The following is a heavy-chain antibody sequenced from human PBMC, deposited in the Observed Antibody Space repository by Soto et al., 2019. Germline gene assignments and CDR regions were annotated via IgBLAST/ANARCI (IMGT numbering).Heavy chain of an antibody. CDR1: GFTFISYA. D-gene: IGHD5-12*01. CDR2: ISGSGGST. CDR3: EKGVLEMATYDY. J-gene: IGHJ4*02. Sequence: EVQLLESGGGLVQPWGSLRLSCAASGFTFISYAMSWVRQAPGKVLEWVSAISGSGGSTYYADSVKGRFTISRDNSKNTLYLPMNSLRAEDTAVYYCEKGVLEMATYDYWVQGTLVPVSS. V-gene: IGHV3-23*01.